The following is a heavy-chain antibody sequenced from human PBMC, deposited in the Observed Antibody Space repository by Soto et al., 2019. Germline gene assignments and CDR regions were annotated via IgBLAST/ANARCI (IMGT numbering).Heavy chain of an antibody. V-gene: IGHV4-30-2*01. D-gene: IGHD3-9*01. CDR2: IYHSGST. J-gene: IGHJ4*02. CDR3: ARHSSQNFDWLEY. Sequence: PSETLSLTCAVSGGSISSGGYSWSWIRQPPGKGLEWIGDIYHSGSTNYNPSLKSRVTISVDTSKNQFSLKLTSVTAADTAVYYCARHSSQNFDWLEYWGQGTLVTVSS. CDR1: GGSISSGGYS.